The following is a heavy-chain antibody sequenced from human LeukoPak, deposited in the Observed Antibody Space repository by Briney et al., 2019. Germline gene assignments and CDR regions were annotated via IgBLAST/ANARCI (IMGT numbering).Heavy chain of an antibody. CDR3: ARGVRYTQPAFDI. CDR1: GYSFTTYW. Sequence: GESLKISCKGSGYSFTTYWIGWVRQMPGKGLEWMGIIYPGDSDTRYSPSFQGQVTISADKSISTAYLQWSSLKASDTAMYYCARGVRYTQPAFDIWGQGTMVTVSS. D-gene: IGHD2-2*02. CDR2: IYPGDSDT. J-gene: IGHJ3*02. V-gene: IGHV5-51*01.